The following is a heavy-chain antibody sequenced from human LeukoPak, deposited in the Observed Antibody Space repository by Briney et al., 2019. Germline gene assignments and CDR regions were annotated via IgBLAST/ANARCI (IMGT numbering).Heavy chain of an antibody. V-gene: IGHV3-53*01. CDR2: IYSGGST. CDR3: ARAYSYGSGSYQDH. J-gene: IGHJ4*02. CDR1: GFTVSTNY. Sequence: PRGSLRLSCAASGFTVSTNYMSWVRQAPGKGLEWVSLIYSGGSTYYADSVKGRFTISRDNSKNTLYLQMHSLRAEDTAVYYCARAYSYGSGSYQDHWGQGTLVTVSS. D-gene: IGHD3-10*01.